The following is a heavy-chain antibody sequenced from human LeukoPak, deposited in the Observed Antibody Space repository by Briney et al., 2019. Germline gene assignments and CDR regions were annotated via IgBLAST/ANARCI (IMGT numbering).Heavy chain of an antibody. J-gene: IGHJ4*02. Sequence: GASVKVSCKSSGYTFTSFYMYWVRQAPGQGLEWMGIINPSGGSTSYAQKFQGRVTMTRDTSTSTVYMELSSLRSEDTAVYYCARDSDIVRGSVDYWGQGTLVTVSS. CDR2: INPSGGST. CDR1: GYTFTSFY. D-gene: IGHD3-10*01. CDR3: ARDSDIVRGSVDY. V-gene: IGHV1-46*01.